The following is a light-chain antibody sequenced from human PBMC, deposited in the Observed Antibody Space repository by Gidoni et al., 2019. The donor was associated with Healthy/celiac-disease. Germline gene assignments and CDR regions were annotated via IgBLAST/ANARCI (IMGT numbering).Light chain of an antibody. CDR1: SSDVGSYNL. CDR2: EGS. V-gene: IGLV2-23*01. J-gene: IGLJ2*01. CDR3: CSYAGSSTVV. Sequence: QSALTQPASVSGSPGQSITISCTGTSSDVGSYNLFSWYQQHPGNAPKLMIDEGSKRPSGVSNRFSGSKSGNTASLTISGLQAEDEADYYCCSYAGSSTVVFGGGTKLTVL.